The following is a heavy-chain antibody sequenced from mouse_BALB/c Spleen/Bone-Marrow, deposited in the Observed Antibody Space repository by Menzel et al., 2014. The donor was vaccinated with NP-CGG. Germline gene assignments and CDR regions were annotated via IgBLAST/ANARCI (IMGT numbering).Heavy chain of an antibody. CDR2: INPDSSTI. V-gene: IGHV4-1*02. CDR1: GFDFSGFW. CDR3: ARLGYYGGFAY. Sequence: EVHLVESGGGLVQPGGSLKLSCAASGFDFSGFWMGWVRQAPGKGLEWIGEINPDSSTINYTPSLRDRFIISRDNAKNTLYLQMSKVRSEGTALYYCARLGYYGGFAYWGQGTLVTVSA. D-gene: IGHD2-3*01. J-gene: IGHJ3*01.